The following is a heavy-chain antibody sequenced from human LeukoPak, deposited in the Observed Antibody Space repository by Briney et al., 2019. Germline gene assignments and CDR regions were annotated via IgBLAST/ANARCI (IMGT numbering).Heavy chain of an antibody. Sequence: PSQTLSLTCTVSGGSISSGSYYWSWIRQPAGKGLEWIGRIYTSGSTNYNPSLKSRVTISVDTSKNQFSLKLSSVTAADTAVYYCARDRDTVTTTPAFDIWGQGTMVTVSS. CDR2: IYTSGST. V-gene: IGHV4-61*02. CDR1: GGSISSGSYY. J-gene: IGHJ3*02. D-gene: IGHD4-11*01. CDR3: ARDRDTVTTTPAFDI.